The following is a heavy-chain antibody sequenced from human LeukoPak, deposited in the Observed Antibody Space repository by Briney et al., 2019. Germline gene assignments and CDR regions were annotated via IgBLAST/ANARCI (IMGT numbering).Heavy chain of an antibody. CDR2: ISGSGGST. CDR1: GFTFSSYS. Sequence: GGSLRLSCAASGFTFSSYSMSWVRQAPGKGLGWVSAISGSGGSTYYADSVKGRFTISRDNSKNTLYLQMNSLRAEDTAVYYCAKAEGSSWSYYYYGMDVWGQGTTVTVSS. V-gene: IGHV3-23*01. J-gene: IGHJ6*02. CDR3: AKAEGSSWSYYYYGMDV. D-gene: IGHD6-13*01.